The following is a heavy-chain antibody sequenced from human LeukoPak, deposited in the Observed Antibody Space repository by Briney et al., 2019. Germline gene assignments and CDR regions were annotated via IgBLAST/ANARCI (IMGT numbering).Heavy chain of an antibody. Sequence: GSSVKVSCKASGGTFSSYAISWVRQAPGQGLEWMGRIIPIFGIANYAQKFQGRVTITADKSTSTAYMELSSLRSEDTAVYYCARGDCSSTSCLDTLFDYWGQGTLVTVSS. D-gene: IGHD2-2*01. CDR1: GGTFSSYA. CDR2: IIPIFGIA. J-gene: IGHJ4*02. CDR3: ARGDCSSTSCLDTLFDY. V-gene: IGHV1-69*04.